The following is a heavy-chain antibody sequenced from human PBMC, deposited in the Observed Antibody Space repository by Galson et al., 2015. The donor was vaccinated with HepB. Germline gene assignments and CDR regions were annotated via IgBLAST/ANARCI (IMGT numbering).Heavy chain of an antibody. Sequence: SLRLSCAASGFTFSSYAMSWVRQAPGKGLEWVSVLYSGGATHYADSVKDRFTISRDNSKNTLYLQMNSLRAEDTAVYYCARGGENKYDSSGSKPSPFDYWGQGTLVTVSS. CDR1: GFTFSSYA. CDR2: LYSGGAT. D-gene: IGHD3-22*01. V-gene: IGHV3-66*01. CDR3: ARGGENKYDSSGSKPSPFDY. J-gene: IGHJ4*02.